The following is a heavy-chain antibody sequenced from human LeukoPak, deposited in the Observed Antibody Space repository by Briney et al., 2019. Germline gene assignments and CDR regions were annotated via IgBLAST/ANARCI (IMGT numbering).Heavy chain of an antibody. Sequence: NSSETLSLTCTVSGGSIRSYYWSWTRQPPGKGLEWIGYIYYSGSTNYNPSLKSRVTISVDTSKNQFSLKLSSVTAADTAVYYCATRTPGHIAVAGTGESWFDPWGQGTLVTVSS. J-gene: IGHJ5*02. CDR1: GGSIRSYY. CDR3: ATRTPGHIAVAGTGESWFDP. V-gene: IGHV4-59*12. CDR2: IYYSGST. D-gene: IGHD6-19*01.